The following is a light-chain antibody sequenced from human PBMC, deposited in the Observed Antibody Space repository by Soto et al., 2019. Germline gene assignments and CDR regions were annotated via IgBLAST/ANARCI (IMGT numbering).Light chain of an antibody. Sequence: IQMTQSPSSVSASVGARVTMSCRASQGAGSWLAWYQQKPGKAPNLLIYATSSLHSGVPSRFSGSGSGTDFTLRISSLQPEDVATYYCQHTHSFPLTFGPGTKVDIK. V-gene: IGKV1-12*01. CDR3: QHTHSFPLT. CDR2: ATS. CDR1: QGAGSW. J-gene: IGKJ3*01.